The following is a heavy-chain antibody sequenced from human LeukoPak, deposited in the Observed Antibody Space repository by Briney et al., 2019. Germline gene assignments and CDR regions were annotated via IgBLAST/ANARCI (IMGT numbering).Heavy chain of an antibody. CDR1: GFTVSSHY. J-gene: IGHJ4*02. D-gene: IGHD4-17*01. V-gene: IGHV3-53*01. Sequence: GGSLRLSCAASGFTVSSHYMNWVRQAPGKGLEWVSVIYSGGSTYYADSVKGRFTISRDISKNTLYVQMNSLRAEDTAVYYCARSNYGDRGWSYFDYWGQGTLVTVSS. CDR3: ARSNYGDRGWSYFDY. CDR2: IYSGGST.